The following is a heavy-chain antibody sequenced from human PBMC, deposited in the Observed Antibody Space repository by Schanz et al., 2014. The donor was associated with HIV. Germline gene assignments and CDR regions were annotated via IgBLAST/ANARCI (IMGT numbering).Heavy chain of an antibody. Sequence: QVQLQESGPGLVKPSETLSLTCNVSGDSISNYYWTWIRQPAGRGLEWIGRVYSGGSSNYNPSLRSRVTMSVDTSKNQFSLSLSSVTAADTAVYYCARVGRAAAGFIYYYGMDVWGQGTTVTVSS. CDR1: GDSISNYY. D-gene: IGHD6-13*01. CDR3: ARVGRAAAGFIYYYGMDV. V-gene: IGHV4-4*07. CDR2: VYSGGSS. J-gene: IGHJ6*02.